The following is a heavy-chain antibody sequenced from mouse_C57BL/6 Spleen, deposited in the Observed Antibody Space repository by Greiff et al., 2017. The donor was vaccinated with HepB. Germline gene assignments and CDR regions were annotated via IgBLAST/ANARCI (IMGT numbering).Heavy chain of an antibody. Sequence: DVKLQESGGGLVKPGGSLKLSCAASGFTFSDYGMHWVRQAPEKGLEWVAYISSGSSTIYYADTVKGRFTISRDNAKNTLFLQMTSLRSEDTAMYYCARKSNYGYFDVWGTGTTVTVSS. V-gene: IGHV5-17*01. D-gene: IGHD1-3*01. CDR3: ARKSNYGYFDV. J-gene: IGHJ1*03. CDR2: ISSGSSTI. CDR1: GFTFSDYG.